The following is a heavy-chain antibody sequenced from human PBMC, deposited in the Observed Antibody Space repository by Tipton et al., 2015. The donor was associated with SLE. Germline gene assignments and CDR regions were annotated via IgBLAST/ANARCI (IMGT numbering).Heavy chain of an antibody. CDR3: AKDPTLVQGVIMGGEFDY. Sequence: SLRLSCVASGFTFNDYAMHWVRQAPGRGLEWVSGINWNSDNRGYADSVKGRFTISRDNAKNSLYLQISSLRPEDTALYYCAKDPTLVQGVIMGGEFDYWGQGTLVTVSS. J-gene: IGHJ4*02. CDR2: INWNSDNR. V-gene: IGHV3-9*01. CDR1: GFTFNDYA. D-gene: IGHD3-10*01.